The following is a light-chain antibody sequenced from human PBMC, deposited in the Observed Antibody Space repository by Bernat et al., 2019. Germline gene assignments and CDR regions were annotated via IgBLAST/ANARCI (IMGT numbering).Light chain of an antibody. CDR1: QDIKYY. J-gene: IGKJ3*01. V-gene: IGKV1-33*01. Sequence: DIQMTQSPSSLSASVGDRVTITCQASQDIKYYLNWFQQKPGKAPKLLIYGASNLETGVLSMFSGSGSGTDFSFTISSLQPEDIATYHCQQCHNLPPDTFGPGTTVDFE. CDR3: QQCHNLPPDT. CDR2: GAS.